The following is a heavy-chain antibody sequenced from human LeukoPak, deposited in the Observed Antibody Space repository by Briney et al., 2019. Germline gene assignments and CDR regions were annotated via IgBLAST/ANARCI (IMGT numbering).Heavy chain of an antibody. Sequence: GGSLRLSCAASGFTVSSDYMSWVRQAPGKGLEWVSVIYSGGSTYYADSVKGRFTVSRDKSKNTVYLQMNSLRFEDTAMYYCARNWFDPWGQGTLVTVSS. V-gene: IGHV3-53*05. CDR2: IYSGGST. CDR3: ARNWFDP. CDR1: GFTVSSDY. J-gene: IGHJ5*02.